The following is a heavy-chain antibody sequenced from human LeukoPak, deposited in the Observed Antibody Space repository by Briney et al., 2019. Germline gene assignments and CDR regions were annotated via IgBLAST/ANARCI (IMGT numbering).Heavy chain of an antibody. Sequence: GGSLRLSCAASGFTFSSYSMNWVRQAPGKGLEWVSYISSSSSTIYHADSVKGRFTISRDNAKNSLYLQMNSLRAEDTAAYYCARGELYDSSGYYWPWGQGTLVTVSS. V-gene: IGHV3-48*01. CDR3: ARGELYDSSGYYWP. CDR1: GFTFSSYS. CDR2: ISSSSSTI. D-gene: IGHD3-22*01. J-gene: IGHJ5*02.